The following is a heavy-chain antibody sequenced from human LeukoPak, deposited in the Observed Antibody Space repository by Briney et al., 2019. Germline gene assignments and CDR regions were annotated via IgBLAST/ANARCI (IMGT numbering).Heavy chain of an antibody. CDR1: GYTFTSYY. J-gene: IGHJ4*02. D-gene: IGHD3-10*01. V-gene: IGHV1-46*04. Sequence: ASVKVSCKASGYTFTSYYIHWVRQAPGEGLEWLGIIDPSGGSTTYAQKLQGRVTMTRDTSTSTVYMDLSSLRSEDTAVYYCASLGSGSSPIIDFDHWGQGTLVTVSS. CDR3: ASLGSGSSPIIDFDH. CDR2: IDPSGGST.